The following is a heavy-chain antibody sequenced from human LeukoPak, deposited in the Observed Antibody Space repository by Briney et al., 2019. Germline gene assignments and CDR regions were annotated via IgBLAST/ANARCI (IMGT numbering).Heavy chain of an antibody. Sequence: GGSLRHSCTASGFTVSSTHMSWVRQTPGKGLEWVSVIYSGGSTYYADSVKGRFTISRDNSKNTLYLQMNSLRAEDTAVYYCARDLLEWYFGSWGQGTLVTVSS. J-gene: IGHJ4*02. V-gene: IGHV3-66*01. CDR1: GFTVSSTH. CDR2: IYSGGST. D-gene: IGHD3-3*01. CDR3: ARDLLEWYFGS.